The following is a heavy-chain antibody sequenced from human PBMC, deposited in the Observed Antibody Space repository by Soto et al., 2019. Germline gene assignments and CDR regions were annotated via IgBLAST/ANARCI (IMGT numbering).Heavy chain of an antibody. V-gene: IGHV4-4*07. CDR3: ARGPQAAAGHYHNGMDV. CDR2: IYTSGST. D-gene: IGHD6-13*01. CDR1: GGSISSYY. Sequence: SETLSLPCTVSGGSISSYYWIWIRQPAGKGLEWIGRIYTSGSTNYNPSLKSRVTMSVDTSKNQFSLKLSSVTAADTAVYYCARGPQAAAGHYHNGMDVWGKGTTVAF. J-gene: IGHJ6*04.